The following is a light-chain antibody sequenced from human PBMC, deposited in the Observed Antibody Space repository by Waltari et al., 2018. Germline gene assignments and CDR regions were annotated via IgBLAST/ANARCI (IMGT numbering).Light chain of an antibody. CDR3: SSYTSSSTPHV. CDR2: EVS. J-gene: IGLJ1*01. CDR1: SSDVGGYNY. V-gene: IGLV2-14*01. Sequence: TGTSSDVGGYNYVSWYQQHPGKAPKLMIYEVSNRPSGVSNRFSGSKSGNTASLTISGLQAEDEADYYCSSYTSSSTPHVFGTGTKVTVL.